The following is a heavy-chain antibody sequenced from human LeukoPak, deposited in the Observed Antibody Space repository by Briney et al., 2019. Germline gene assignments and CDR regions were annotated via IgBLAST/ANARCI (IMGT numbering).Heavy chain of an antibody. CDR2: ISSSSSYI. V-gene: IGHV3-21*04. Sequence: PGGSLRLSCAASGFTFSSYSMNWVRQAPGKGLEWVSSISSSSSYIYYADSVKGRFTISRHNSKNTLYLQMNSLRAEDTAVYYCAKVDILTGCFDYWGQGTLVTVSS. CDR3: AKVDILTGCFDY. J-gene: IGHJ4*02. D-gene: IGHD3-9*01. CDR1: GFTFSSYS.